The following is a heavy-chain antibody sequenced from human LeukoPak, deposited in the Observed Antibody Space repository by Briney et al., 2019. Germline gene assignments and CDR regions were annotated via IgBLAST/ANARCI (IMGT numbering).Heavy chain of an antibody. D-gene: IGHD3-10*01. CDR3: ARGGDRSFDY. CDR1: GVSISSNLW. Sequence: SGTLSLTCAVSGVSISSNLWWTWVRQPPGKGLEWIAEIHHSGSINYNPSLKSRVTISVDKAKNQFSLNLNSVTAADTAVYYCARGGDRSFDYWGQRTLVTVSS. CDR2: IHHSGSI. J-gene: IGHJ4*02. V-gene: IGHV4-4*02.